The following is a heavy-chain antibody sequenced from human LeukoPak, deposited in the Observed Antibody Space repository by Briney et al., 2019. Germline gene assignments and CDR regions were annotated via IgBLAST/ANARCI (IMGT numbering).Heavy chain of an antibody. D-gene: IGHD4-17*01. Sequence: GGSLRLSCAASGFTFSTYWMHWVRQAPGKGLVWVSHFNSDGSSTSYADSVKGRFTISRDNSKNTLYLQMNSLRAEDTAVYYCAKGENDYGDLGGGYWGQGTLVTVSS. CDR3: AKGENDYGDLGGGY. V-gene: IGHV3-74*01. J-gene: IGHJ4*02. CDR1: GFTFSTYW. CDR2: FNSDGSST.